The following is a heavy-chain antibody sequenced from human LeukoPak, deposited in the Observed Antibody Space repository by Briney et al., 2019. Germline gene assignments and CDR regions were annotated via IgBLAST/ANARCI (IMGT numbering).Heavy chain of an antibody. Sequence: GGSLRLSCAASGFTFSSYGMHGVRQAPGKGLEWVAVIWYDGSNKYYADSVKGRFTISRDNSKNTLYLQMNSLRAEDTAVYYCARGASGSYYGRRFDYWGQGTLVTVSS. V-gene: IGHV3-33*01. CDR2: IWYDGSNK. CDR1: GFTFSSYG. D-gene: IGHD1-26*01. J-gene: IGHJ4*02. CDR3: ARGASGSYYGRRFDY.